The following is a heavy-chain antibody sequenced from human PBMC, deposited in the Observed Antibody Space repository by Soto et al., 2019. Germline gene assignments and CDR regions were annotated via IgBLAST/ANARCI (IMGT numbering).Heavy chain of an antibody. V-gene: IGHV3-15*07. CDR2: IKSKTDGGTT. CDR3: TTDSGEPPHFYYYYGMDV. CDR1: GFTFSNAW. J-gene: IGHJ6*02. D-gene: IGHD4-17*01. Sequence: PGGSLRLSCAASGFTFSNAWMNWVRQAPGKGLEWVGRIKSKTDGGTTDYAAPVKGRFTISRDDSKNTLYLQMNSLKTEDTAVYYCTTDSGEPPHFYYYYGMDVWGQGTTVTVSS.